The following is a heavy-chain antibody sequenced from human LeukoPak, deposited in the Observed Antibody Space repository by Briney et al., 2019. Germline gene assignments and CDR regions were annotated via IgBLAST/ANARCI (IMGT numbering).Heavy chain of an antibody. Sequence: SETLSLTCSVYGRHLYGYYWGWTRQPPGEGVEWIGEINHSGSTNYNPSLKSRVTSSVDPSKNQISLELSAVTAAHSAVLYWARGQEGGSCCIDYWGQGTLVTVSS. D-gene: IGHD2-15*01. V-gene: IGHV4-34*01. J-gene: IGHJ4*02. CDR3: ARGQEGGSCCIDY. CDR2: INHSGST. CDR1: GRHLYGYY.